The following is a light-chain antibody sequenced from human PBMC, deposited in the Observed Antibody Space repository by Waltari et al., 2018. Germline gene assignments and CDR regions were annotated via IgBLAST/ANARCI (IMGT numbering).Light chain of an antibody. Sequence: ELVLTQSPATLSLSPGERATLSCRASQSVSSYLAWYQQKPGQAPRLLIYAASNRPTGIPARFSGSGSGTDFTLTNSSLEPEDFAVYYGQQRSNWPLTFGGGTKVEIK. J-gene: IGKJ4*01. CDR3: QQRSNWPLT. V-gene: IGKV3-11*01. CDR1: QSVSSY. CDR2: AAS.